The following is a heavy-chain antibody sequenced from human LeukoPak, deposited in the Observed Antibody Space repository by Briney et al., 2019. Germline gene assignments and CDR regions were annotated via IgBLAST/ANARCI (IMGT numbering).Heavy chain of an antibody. Sequence: GASVKVSCKASGYTFTGYYMHWVRQAPGQGLEWMGWINPNSGSTNYAQKFQGRVTMTRDTSISTAYMELSRLRSDDTAVYYCASIYIAVAREYDAFDIWGQGTMVTVSS. J-gene: IGHJ3*02. CDR2: INPNSGST. CDR1: GYTFTGYY. V-gene: IGHV1-2*02. D-gene: IGHD6-19*01. CDR3: ASIYIAVAREYDAFDI.